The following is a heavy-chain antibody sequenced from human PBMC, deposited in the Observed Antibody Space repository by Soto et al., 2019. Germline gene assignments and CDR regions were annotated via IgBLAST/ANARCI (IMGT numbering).Heavy chain of an antibody. V-gene: IGHV4-59*01. J-gene: IGHJ5*02. CDR3: AGFSSSSLVDWFDP. D-gene: IGHD6-6*01. CDR2: IYHSGITGST. CDR1: GASISSYY. Sequence: SETLSLTCTVSGASISSYYWTWIRQPPGEGLEWIGYIYHSGITGSTNYSPSLKSRVTISVDTSKDQFSLILRSVTAADTAVYYCAGFSSSSLVDWFDPWGQGTLVTVSS.